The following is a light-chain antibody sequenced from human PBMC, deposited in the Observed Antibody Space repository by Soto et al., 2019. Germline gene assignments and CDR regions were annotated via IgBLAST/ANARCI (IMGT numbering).Light chain of an antibody. CDR2: DAS. Sequence: DIQMTQSPSPLSASVGDRVTITCQASQDISTYLNWYQQKPGNPPKLLINDASNLEAGVPSRFSGSGSGTDFAFTITSRKPEDIGTYYCQQYDSLPLSFGPGTKVEVK. CDR1: QDISTY. V-gene: IGKV1-33*01. J-gene: IGKJ3*01. CDR3: QQYDSLPLS.